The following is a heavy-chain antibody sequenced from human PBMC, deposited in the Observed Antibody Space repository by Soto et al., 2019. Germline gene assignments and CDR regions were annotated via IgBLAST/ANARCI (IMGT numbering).Heavy chain of an antibody. CDR3: TRGQEVWWNAGPLGLHGLDV. Sequence: ASVKVSCKASRYTFISYDINWVRQAPGQGLEWMGWMNPSSANTGYAQKFQGRISMTRNTSMNTAYMELNSLTSEDTAVYYCTRGQEVWWNAGPLGLHGLDVWGQGTTVIVSS. CDR1: RYTFISYD. D-gene: IGHD3-16*01. V-gene: IGHV1-8*01. CDR2: MNPSSANT. J-gene: IGHJ6*02.